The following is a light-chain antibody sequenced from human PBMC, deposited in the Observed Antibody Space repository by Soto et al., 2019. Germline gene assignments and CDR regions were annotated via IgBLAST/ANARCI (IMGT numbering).Light chain of an antibody. V-gene: IGKV3-20*01. CDR2: GAS. J-gene: IGKJ4*01. Sequence: EIVLPQSPGTLSLSPGERATLSCRASQSVSSSYLAWYQQKPGQAPRLLIYGASSRATGIPDRFSGSGSGTDFTLTISRLEPEDCAVYSCQQYGNSPPVTFGGGTKVEIK. CDR1: QSVSSSY. CDR3: QQYGNSPPVT.